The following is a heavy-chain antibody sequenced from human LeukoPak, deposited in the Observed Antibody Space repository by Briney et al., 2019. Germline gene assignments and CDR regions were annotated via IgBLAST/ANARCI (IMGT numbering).Heavy chain of an antibody. J-gene: IGHJ6*02. Sequence: ASVKVSCKASGYTFTSYDINWVRQATGQGLEWMGWMNPNSGNTGYAQKFQGRVTVTRNTSISTAYMELSSLRSEDTAVYYCARGLEWWYYYGMDVWGQGTTVTVSS. CDR3: ARGLEWWYYYGMDV. CDR2: MNPNSGNT. CDR1: GYTFTSYD. V-gene: IGHV1-8*01. D-gene: IGHD2-15*01.